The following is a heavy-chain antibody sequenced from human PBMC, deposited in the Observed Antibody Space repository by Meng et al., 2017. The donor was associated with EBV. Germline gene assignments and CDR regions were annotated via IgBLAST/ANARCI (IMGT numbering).Heavy chain of an antibody. J-gene: IGHJ4*02. CDR1: GTSLTTSGVG. Sequence: TLQKLGPTRGKPTQTLLLSCTFSGTSLTTSGVGLVWIRQPPGKALEWLAVIYWDDAKRDSPSLKNRLTITKDTSKNQVVLTMTNMDPVDTATYFCAHSKYYSDSGGYWDYFDDWGQGTLVTVSS. CDR2: IYWDDAK. CDR3: AHSKYYSDSGGYWDYFDD. D-gene: IGHD3-10*01. V-gene: IGHV2-5*02.